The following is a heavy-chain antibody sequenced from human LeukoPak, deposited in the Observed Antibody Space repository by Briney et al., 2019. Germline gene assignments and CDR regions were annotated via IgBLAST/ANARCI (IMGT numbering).Heavy chain of an antibody. CDR1: GYTFTGYY. CDR2: INSNSGGT. V-gene: IGHV1-2*02. J-gene: IGHJ4*02. Sequence: ASVKVSCKASGYTFTGYYMHWVRQAPGQGLEWMGWINSNSGGTNYAQKFQGRVTMTRDTSISTAYMELSRLRSDDAAVYYCARAYGSGGLDYFDYWGQGTLVTVSS. D-gene: IGHD3-10*01. CDR3: ARAYGSGGLDYFDY.